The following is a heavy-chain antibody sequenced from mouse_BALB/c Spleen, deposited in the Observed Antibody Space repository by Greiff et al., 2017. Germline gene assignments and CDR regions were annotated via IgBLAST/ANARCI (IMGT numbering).Heavy chain of an antibody. CDR3: ARGTTVVAPRFAY. Sequence: EVKLVESGPGLVKPSQSLSLTCTVTGYSITSDYAWNWIRQFPGNQLEWMGYISYSGSTSYNPSLKSRISITRDTSKNQFFLQLNSVTTEDTATYYCARGTTVVAPRFAYWGQGTLVTVSA. V-gene: IGHV3-2*02. J-gene: IGHJ3*01. CDR1: GYSITSDYA. D-gene: IGHD1-1*01. CDR2: ISYSGST.